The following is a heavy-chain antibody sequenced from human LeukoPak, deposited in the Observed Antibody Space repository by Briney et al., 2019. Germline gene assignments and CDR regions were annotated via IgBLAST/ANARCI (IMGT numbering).Heavy chain of an antibody. D-gene: IGHD4-17*01. V-gene: IGHV1-24*01. CDR3: ATPQGDYGDYVYAFDI. CDR1: GYTLTELS. J-gene: IGHJ3*02. CDR2: FDPEDGET. Sequence: ASVKVSCKVPGYTLTELSMHWVRQAPGKGLEWMGGFDPEDGETIYAQKLQGRVTMTEDTSTDTAYMELSSLRSEDTAVYYCATPQGDYGDYVYAFDIWGQGTMVTVSS.